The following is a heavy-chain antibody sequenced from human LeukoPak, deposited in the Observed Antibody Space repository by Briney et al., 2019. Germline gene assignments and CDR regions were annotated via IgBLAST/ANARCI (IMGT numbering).Heavy chain of an antibody. V-gene: IGHV4-34*01. CDR1: IDSFSNYH. Sequence: SETLSLTCAVYIDSFSNYHWDWIRQTPAKGMEWIGEVNESGGTNISPSLRSRVILSVDTSKNQFSLKLSSVTAADTAVYYCARRTRITMVRGVITHTWFDPWGQGTLVTVSS. D-gene: IGHD3-10*01. J-gene: IGHJ5*02. CDR2: VNESGGT. CDR3: ARRTRITMVRGVITHTWFDP.